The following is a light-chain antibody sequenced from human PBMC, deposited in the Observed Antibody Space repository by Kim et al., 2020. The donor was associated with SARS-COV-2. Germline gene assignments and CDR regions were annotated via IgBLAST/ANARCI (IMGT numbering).Light chain of an antibody. Sequence: APGRTARITCGGDDIGRNSVHWYQQRPGQAPVLVIYYDSDRPSGIPERFSGSNSGNTATLTISRVEAGDEADYYCQVRDGGRDHPVFGGGTKLTVL. J-gene: IGLJ3*02. V-gene: IGLV3-21*04. CDR2: YDS. CDR1: DIGRNS. CDR3: QVRDGGRDHPV.